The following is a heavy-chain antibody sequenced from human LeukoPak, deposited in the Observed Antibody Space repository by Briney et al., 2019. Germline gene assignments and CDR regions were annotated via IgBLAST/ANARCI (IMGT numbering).Heavy chain of an antibody. CDR3: ARESGLAFDI. J-gene: IGHJ3*02. CDR2: IYSDNT. CDR1: GFTVSSNS. Sequence: GGSLRLSCTVSGFTVSSNSMSWVRQAPGKGLEWVSFIYSDNTHYSDSVKGRFTISRDNSKNTLYLQMSSLRAEDTAVYYCARESGLAFDIWGQGTMVTVSS. V-gene: IGHV3-53*01.